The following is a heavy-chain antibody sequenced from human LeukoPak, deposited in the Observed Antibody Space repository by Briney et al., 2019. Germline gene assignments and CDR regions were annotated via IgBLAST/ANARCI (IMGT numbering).Heavy chain of an antibody. CDR3: ARSPSSSPAAALDS. V-gene: IGHV5-51*01. D-gene: IGHD6-6*01. Sequence: GESLKISCKGSGYSFSSYWIGWVRQMPGKGLEWMGIIYPGDSDSRYSPSFQGQVTISVDRSIRTAYLQWSNLKASDTAMYYCARSPSSSPAAALDSWGQGTLVTVSS. CDR1: GYSFSSYW. CDR2: IYPGDSDS. J-gene: IGHJ5*01.